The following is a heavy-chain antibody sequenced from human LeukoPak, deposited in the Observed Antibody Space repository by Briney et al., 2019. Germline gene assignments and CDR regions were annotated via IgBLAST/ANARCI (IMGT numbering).Heavy chain of an antibody. D-gene: IGHD2-15*01. CDR2: ISGRGSTI. J-gene: IGHJ6*03. V-gene: IGHV3-48*03. CDR1: GFTFSSYE. Sequence: GGSLRLSCAASGFTFSSYEMNWVRQAPGKGLEWASYISGRGSTIYYADSVKGRFTISRDNAKNSLYLQMNSLRAEDTAVYYCAKGGGKGYCSGDRCYSPSYYYHMDVWGKGTTVTVSS. CDR3: AKGGGKGYCSGDRCYSPSYYYHMDV.